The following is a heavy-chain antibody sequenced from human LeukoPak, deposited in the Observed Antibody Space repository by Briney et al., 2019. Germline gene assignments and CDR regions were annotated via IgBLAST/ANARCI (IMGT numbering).Heavy chain of an antibody. Sequence: ASVKVSCKAPGYTFTSYDINWVRQATGQGLEWMAWTNPNSGNTGYAQKFQGRVTMTRNTSISTAYMELSILRSEDTAVYYCASELLSFGGAFVTSDYWGQGTLVTVSS. CDR3: ASELLSFGGAFVTSDY. V-gene: IGHV1-8*01. D-gene: IGHD3-10*01. CDR1: GYTFTSYD. J-gene: IGHJ4*02. CDR2: TNPNSGNT.